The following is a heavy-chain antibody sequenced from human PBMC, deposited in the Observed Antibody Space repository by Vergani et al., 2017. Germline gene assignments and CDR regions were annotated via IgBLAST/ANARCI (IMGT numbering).Heavy chain of an antibody. D-gene: IGHD1-14*01. CDR2: VNPEGTNT. CDR1: GFTFSRYW. CDR3: ARYERIEAEGTELDY. J-gene: IGHJ4*02. V-gene: IGHV3-74*01. Sequence: EVQLVESGGGLVQPGGSLRLSCAASGFTFSRYWMHWVRQAPGKGLVWVSRVNPEGTNTPYADSVKGRFTISRDNAKNMMYLQLNSLRDEDTAVYYCARYERIEAEGTELDYWVQGGLVTVSS.